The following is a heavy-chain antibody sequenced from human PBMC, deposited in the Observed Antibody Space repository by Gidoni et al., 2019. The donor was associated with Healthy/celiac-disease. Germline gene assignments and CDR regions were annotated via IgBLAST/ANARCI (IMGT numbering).Heavy chain of an antibody. Sequence: QAPLVVSAGAVVQLGRDLRPSCEDSGFTFSSFAMHWDRQAPGKGLVWVAVILYDRSKKYSADSVKGRFTISRDNSENTLYLQMNSLGAEDTAVYYGARKRGIYNTRAIGSCFDYWGQGTLVTVSS. CDR1: GFTFSSFA. D-gene: IGHD6-13*01. CDR3: ARKRGIYNTRAIGSCFDY. J-gene: IGHJ4*02. CDR2: ILYDRSKK. V-gene: IGHV3-30-3*01.